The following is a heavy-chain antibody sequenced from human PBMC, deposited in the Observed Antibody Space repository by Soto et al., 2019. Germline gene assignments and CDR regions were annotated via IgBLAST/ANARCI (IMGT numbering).Heavy chain of an antibody. CDR2: FDPEDGET. Sequence: ASVEVSCKVSGYTLTELSIHWVRQAPGKGLEWMGGFDPEDGETIYAQKFQGRVTMTEDTSTDTAYMELSSLRSEDTAVYYCATDRLAVADAFDIWGQGTMVNVSS. J-gene: IGHJ3*02. V-gene: IGHV1-24*01. CDR1: GYTLTELS. CDR3: ATDRLAVADAFDI. D-gene: IGHD6-19*01.